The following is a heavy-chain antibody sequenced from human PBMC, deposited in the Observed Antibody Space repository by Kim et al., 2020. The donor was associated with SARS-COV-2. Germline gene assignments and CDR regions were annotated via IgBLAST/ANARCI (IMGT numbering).Heavy chain of an antibody. Sequence: SETLSLTCTVSGGSISSGGYYWSWIRQHPGKGLEWIGYIYYSGSTYYNPSLKSRVTISVDTSKNQFSLKLSSVTAADTAVYYCASVEMATIGAFDIWGQGTMVTVSS. V-gene: IGHV4-31*03. CDR2: IYYSGST. CDR3: ASVEMATIGAFDI. J-gene: IGHJ3*02. CDR1: GGSISSGGYY. D-gene: IGHD5-12*01.